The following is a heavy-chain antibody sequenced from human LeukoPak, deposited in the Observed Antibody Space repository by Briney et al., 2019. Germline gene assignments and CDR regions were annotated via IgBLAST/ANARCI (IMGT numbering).Heavy chain of an antibody. V-gene: IGHV3-74*01. Sequence: PGGSLRLSCAASGFTFSNYWMHWVRQAPGKGLVWVSCINNDGGSTDYADSVKGRFTISRDNARNTLHLQMNSLRAEDTAVYYCARPDLMRELRFDPWGQGTLVTVSS. D-gene: IGHD1-7*01. CDR1: GFTFSNYW. CDR3: ARPDLMRELRFDP. J-gene: IGHJ5*02. CDR2: INNDGGST.